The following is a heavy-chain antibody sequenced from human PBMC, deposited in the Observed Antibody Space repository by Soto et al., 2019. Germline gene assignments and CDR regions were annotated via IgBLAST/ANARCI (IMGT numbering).Heavy chain of an antibody. V-gene: IGHV3-30-3*01. CDR2: ISYDGSNK. J-gene: IGHJ4*02. CDR3: AREGGAAARQKGGYFDY. Sequence: GGSLRLSCAASGFTFSSYAMHWVRQAPGKGLEWVAVISYDGSNKYYADSVKGRFTISRDNSKNTLYLQMNSLRAEDTAVYYCAREGGAAARQKGGYFDYWGQGTLVTVSS. CDR1: GFTFSSYA. D-gene: IGHD6-13*01.